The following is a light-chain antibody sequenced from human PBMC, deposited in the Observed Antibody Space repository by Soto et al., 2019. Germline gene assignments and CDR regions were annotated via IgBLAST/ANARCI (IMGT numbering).Light chain of an antibody. J-gene: IGKJ1*01. Sequence: DVQVTQSPPTLSASVGDRVSITCRASQRISSWMAWYQQKPGKAPKLLVYDASTLQSVFASRFSGSGSGTEFTLIISGLQPDDSATYYCQQYTNTNNPWMFGQGTKVDIK. CDR3: QQYTNTNNPWM. V-gene: IGKV1-5*01. CDR2: DAS. CDR1: QRISSW.